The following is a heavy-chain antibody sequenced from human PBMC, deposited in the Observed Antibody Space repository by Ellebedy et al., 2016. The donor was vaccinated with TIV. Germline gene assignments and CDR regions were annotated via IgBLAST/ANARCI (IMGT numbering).Heavy chain of an antibody. CDR1: GGSISSSSYY. CDR2: IYYSGST. J-gene: IGHJ6*02. CDR3: AREGEGGYLEGYYGMDV. V-gene: IGHV4-39*07. D-gene: IGHD3-22*01. Sequence: SETLSLXXTVSGGSISSSSYYWGWIRQPPGKGLEWIGSIYYSGSTYYNPSLKSRVTISVDTSKNQFSLKLSSVTAADTAVYYCAREGEGGYLEGYYGMDVWGQGTTVTVSS.